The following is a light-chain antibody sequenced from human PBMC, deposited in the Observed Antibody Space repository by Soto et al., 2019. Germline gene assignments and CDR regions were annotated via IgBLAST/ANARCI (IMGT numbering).Light chain of an antibody. CDR3: MQGTHWPIT. J-gene: IGKJ5*01. V-gene: IGKV2-30*02. CDR1: QSLVHSDGIAY. CDR2: KVS. Sequence: DVVMTQSPLSLPFTLPQPSSISFRSNQSLVHSDGIAYFSWFQQRPGRSPRRLIYKVSNRDSGVPARFSGSGSGTDFALKISRVEAEDVGVYYCMQGTHWPITFGQGTRLQNK.